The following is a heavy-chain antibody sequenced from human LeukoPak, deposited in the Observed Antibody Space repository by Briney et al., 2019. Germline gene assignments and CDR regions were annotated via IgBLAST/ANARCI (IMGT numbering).Heavy chain of an antibody. Sequence: GSLRLSCAASGFTFSSYAMSWVRQAPGKGLEWVSAISGSGGSTYYADSVKGRFTISRDNSKNTLYLQMNSLRAEDTAVYYCAKEAYYYDSSGYYYVYWGQGTLVTVSS. J-gene: IGHJ4*02. CDR2: ISGSGGST. V-gene: IGHV3-23*01. CDR3: AKEAYYYDSSGYYYVY. D-gene: IGHD3-22*01. CDR1: GFTFSSYA.